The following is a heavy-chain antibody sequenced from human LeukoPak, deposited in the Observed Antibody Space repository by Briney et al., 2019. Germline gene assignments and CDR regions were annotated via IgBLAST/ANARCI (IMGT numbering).Heavy chain of an antibody. CDR3: AKDLFRIAVASPYY. CDR2: INPDGGEK. V-gene: IGHV3-7*03. D-gene: IGHD6-19*01. Sequence: GGSLRLSCVASGFTFSSSWMTWVRQAPGKGLEWLANINPDGGEKNHVDSVKGRFTISRDNAKNSLYLQMNSLRAEDTAVYYCAKDLFRIAVASPYYWGQGTLVTVSS. J-gene: IGHJ4*02. CDR1: GFTFSSSW.